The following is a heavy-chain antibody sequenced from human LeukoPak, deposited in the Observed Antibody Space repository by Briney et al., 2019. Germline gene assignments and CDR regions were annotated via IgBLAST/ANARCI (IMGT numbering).Heavy chain of an antibody. V-gene: IGHV3-9*03. D-gene: IGHD6-19*01. J-gene: IGHJ4*02. Sequence: GGSLRLSCAASGFTFDDYAMHWVRQAPGKGLEWVSGISWNSGSIGYADSVKGRFTISRDNAKNSLYLQMNSLRAEDMALYYCAKDISVAGTLSPVFDYWGQGTLVTVSS. CDR1: GFTFDDYA. CDR2: ISWNSGSI. CDR3: AKDISVAGTLSPVFDY.